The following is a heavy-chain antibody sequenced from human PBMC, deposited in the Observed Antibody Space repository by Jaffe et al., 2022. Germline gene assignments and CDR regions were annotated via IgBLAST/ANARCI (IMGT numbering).Heavy chain of an antibody. J-gene: IGHJ6*03. CDR3: ARVKHYGSGSYYHYMDV. CDR2: IIPIFGTA. D-gene: IGHD3-10*01. V-gene: IGHV1-69*01. Sequence: QVQLVQSGAEVKKPGSSVKVSCKASGGTFSSYAISWVRQAPGQGLEWMGGIIPIFGTANYAQKFQGRVTITADESTSTAYMELSSLRSEDTAVYYCARVKHYGSGSYYHYMDVWGKGTTVTVSS. CDR1: GGTFSSYA.